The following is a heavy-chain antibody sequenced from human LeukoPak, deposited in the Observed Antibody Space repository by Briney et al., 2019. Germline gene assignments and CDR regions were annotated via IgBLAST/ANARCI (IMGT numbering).Heavy chain of an antibody. CDR3: ARASYDSSGTDRPFHY. CDR1: GFTFSSYA. V-gene: IGHV3-30-3*01. Sequence: GGSLRLSCAASGFTFSSYAMHWVRQAPGKGLEWVAVISYDGSNKYYADSVKGRFTISRDNSKNTLYLQMNSLRAEDTAVYYCARASYDSSGTDRPFHYWGQGTLVTVSS. CDR2: ISYDGSNK. J-gene: IGHJ4*02. D-gene: IGHD3-22*01.